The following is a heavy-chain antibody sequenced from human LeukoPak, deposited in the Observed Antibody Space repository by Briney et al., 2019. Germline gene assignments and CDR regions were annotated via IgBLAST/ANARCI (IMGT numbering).Heavy chain of an antibody. CDR1: GGSFSGYY. V-gene: IGHV4-34*01. CDR2: INHSGST. Sequence: SETLSLTCAVYGGSFSGYYWSWIRQPPGKGLEWVGEINHSGSTNYNPSLKSRVTISVDTSKNQFSLKLSSVTAADTAVYYCARKPPVAYYYMDVWGKGTTVTVSS. D-gene: IGHD4-23*01. CDR3: ARKPPVAYYYMDV. J-gene: IGHJ6*03.